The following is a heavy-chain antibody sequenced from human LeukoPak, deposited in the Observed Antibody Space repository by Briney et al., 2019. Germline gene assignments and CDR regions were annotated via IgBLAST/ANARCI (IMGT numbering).Heavy chain of an antibody. Sequence: SETLSLTCAVYGGSFSGYYWSWIRQPPGKGLEWIGEINHSGSTNYNPSLKSRVTISVDTSKNQFSLKLGSVTAADTAVYYCASMGGGYSYGFWGQGTLVTVSS. CDR1: GGSFSGYY. V-gene: IGHV4-34*01. CDR2: INHSGST. CDR3: ASMGGGYSYGF. J-gene: IGHJ4*02. D-gene: IGHD5-18*01.